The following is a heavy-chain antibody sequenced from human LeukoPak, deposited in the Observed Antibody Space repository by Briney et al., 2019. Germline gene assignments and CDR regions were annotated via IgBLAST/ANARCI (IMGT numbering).Heavy chain of an antibody. CDR3: ARSPQFSSSWFYFDF. CDR2: IYYSGST. CDR1: GGSISSSSYY. Sequence: SETLSLTCTVSGGSISSSSYYWGWIRQPPGKGLEWIGSIYYSGSTYYNPSLKSRVTISVDTSKNQFSLKVRSVTAADSAVYFCARSPQFSSSWFYFDFWGQGTLVTVSS. J-gene: IGHJ4*02. D-gene: IGHD6-13*01. V-gene: IGHV4-39*07.